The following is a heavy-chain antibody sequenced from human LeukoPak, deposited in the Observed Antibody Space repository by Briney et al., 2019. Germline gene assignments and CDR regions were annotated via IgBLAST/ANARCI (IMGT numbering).Heavy chain of an antibody. CDR2: IYYSGST. D-gene: IGHD2-8*01. Sequence: SETLSLTCTVSGDSISSYYWSWIRQPPGKGLEWIGYIYYSGSTNYNPSLKSRVTISADTSKNQFSLKVSSVTAADTAVYYCARGGVMLDYWGQGTLVTVSS. V-gene: IGHV4-59*01. CDR3: ARGGVMLDY. CDR1: GDSISSYY. J-gene: IGHJ4*02.